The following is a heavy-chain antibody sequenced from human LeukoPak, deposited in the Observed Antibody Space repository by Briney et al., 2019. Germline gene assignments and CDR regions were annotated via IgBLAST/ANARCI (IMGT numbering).Heavy chain of an antibody. J-gene: IGHJ4*02. V-gene: IGHV3-30*18. D-gene: IGHD3-9*01. CDR2: ISYDGSNK. CDR1: GFTFSSYG. CDR3: AKEEYDILTGYPTFDY. Sequence: RSLRLSCAASGFTFSSYGMHWVRQAPGKGLEWVAVISYDGSNKYYADSVKGRFTISRDNSKNTLYLQMNSLRAEDTAVYYCAKEEYDILTGYPTFDYWGQGTLVTVSS.